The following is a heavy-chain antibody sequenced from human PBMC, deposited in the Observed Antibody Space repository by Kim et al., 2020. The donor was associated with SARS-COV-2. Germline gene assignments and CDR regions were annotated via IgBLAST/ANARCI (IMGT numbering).Heavy chain of an antibody. Sequence: GGSLRLSCAASGFTFSTYWMYWVRQAPGKGLVWVSRISSDGITTNYADSVKGRFTISRDNAKNTLYLQMDSQRAEDTAVYYCARSSSTSCPCYYMDVWGKGTTVTVSS. V-gene: IGHV3-74*01. J-gene: IGHJ6*03. CDR3: ARSSSTSCPCYYMDV. D-gene: IGHD2-2*01. CDR2: ISSDGITT. CDR1: GFTFSTYW.